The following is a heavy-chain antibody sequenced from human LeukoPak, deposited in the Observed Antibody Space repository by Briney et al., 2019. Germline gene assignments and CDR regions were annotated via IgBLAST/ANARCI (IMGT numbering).Heavy chain of an antibody. CDR2: INPSGGST. CDR3: ARPPDDYGGNSGPAFDI. CDR1: GYTFTSYY. D-gene: IGHD4-23*01. J-gene: IGHJ3*02. Sequence: GASVKVSCKASGYTFTSYYMHWVRQAPGQGLEWMGIINPSGGSTSYAQKFQGRVTMTRDTSTSTVYVELSSLRSEDTAVYYCARPPDDYGGNSGPAFDIWGQGTMVTVSS. V-gene: IGHV1-46*01.